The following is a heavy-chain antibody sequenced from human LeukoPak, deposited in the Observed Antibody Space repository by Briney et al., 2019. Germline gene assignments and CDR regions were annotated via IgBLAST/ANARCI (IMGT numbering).Heavy chain of an antibody. CDR1: GGTLSSYT. Sequence: GASVKVSCKASGGTLSSYTISWVRQAPGQGLEWMGGIIPIFGAPNYAQKFQGRVTITTDESTSTAYMELSGLRSEDTAVYYCARDFHRGDYGRYWFDPWGQGTLVTVSS. CDR3: ARDFHRGDYGRYWFDP. J-gene: IGHJ5*02. V-gene: IGHV1-69*05. CDR2: IIPIFGAP. D-gene: IGHD2-21*02.